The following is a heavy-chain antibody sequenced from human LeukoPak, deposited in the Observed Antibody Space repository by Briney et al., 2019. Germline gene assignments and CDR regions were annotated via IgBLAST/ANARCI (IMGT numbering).Heavy chain of an antibody. CDR2: ISYDGSDK. J-gene: IGHJ4*02. D-gene: IGHD3-10*01. CDR3: ARDRYYGSGSSLDY. Sequence: GGSLRLSCAASGFTFSRYAIHWVRQAPGKGLEWVAVISYDGSDKYYADSVKGRFTISRDNSKNTLYLQMNSLRAEDTAVYYCARDRYYGSGSSLDYWGQGTLVTVSS. V-gene: IGHV3-30-3*01. CDR1: GFTFSRYA.